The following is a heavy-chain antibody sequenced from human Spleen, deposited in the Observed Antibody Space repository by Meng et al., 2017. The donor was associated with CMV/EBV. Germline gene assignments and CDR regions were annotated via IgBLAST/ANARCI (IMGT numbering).Heavy chain of an antibody. CDR2: IWYDGRNS. CDR3: AKERQQLVGVYYYYGMDV. D-gene: IGHD6-13*01. J-gene: IGHJ6*02. Sequence: GESLKISCAASGFTFSSYGMHWVRQAPGRGLEWVAIIWYDGRNSYYADSVKGRFAISRDNSKNTLYLEMHSLRAEDTAVYYCAKERQQLVGVYYYYGMDVWGQGTTVTVSS. CDR1: GFTFSSYG. V-gene: IGHV3-33*06.